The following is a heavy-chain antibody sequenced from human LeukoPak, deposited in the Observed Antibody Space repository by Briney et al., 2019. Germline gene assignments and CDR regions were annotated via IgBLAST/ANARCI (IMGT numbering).Heavy chain of an antibody. CDR2: FYYSGST. D-gene: IGHD3-9*01. CDR1: GGSIRGTSHY. V-gene: IGHV4-39*07. CDR3: ARSDYDILTGYPAGFDP. J-gene: IGHJ5*02. Sequence: PSETLSLTCTVSGGSIRGTSHYWGWIRQPPGKGLEWIGSFYYSGSTYYNPSLKSRVTISVDTSKNQFSLKLSSVTAADTAVYYCARSDYDILTGYPAGFDPWGQGTLVTVSS.